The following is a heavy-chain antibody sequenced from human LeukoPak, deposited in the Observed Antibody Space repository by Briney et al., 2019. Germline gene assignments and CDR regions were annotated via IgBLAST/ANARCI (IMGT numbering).Heavy chain of an antibody. CDR1: GYSFTSYW. J-gene: IGHJ3*02. Sequence: GESLKISCKGSGYSFTSYWIGWVRQMPGKGLEWMGIIYPGDSDTRYSPSFQGQVTISADKSISTAYLQWSSLKASDTAMCYCARLGQLLYRYKAFDIWGQGTMVTVSS. D-gene: IGHD2-2*02. CDR3: ARLGQLLYRYKAFDI. V-gene: IGHV5-51*01. CDR2: IYPGDSDT.